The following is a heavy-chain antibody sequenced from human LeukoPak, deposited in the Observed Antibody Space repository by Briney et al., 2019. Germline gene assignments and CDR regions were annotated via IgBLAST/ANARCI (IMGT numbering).Heavy chain of an antibody. V-gene: IGHV3-15*06. CDR1: RFIFPNAW. J-gene: IGHJ1*01. CDR3: VTDGGLLPYYFTY. D-gene: IGHD3-10*01. Sequence: GGAVRHSCVASRFIFPNAWMHGVRQARGKGLEWVGRIKNKNSGRTTNYIAPVKGRFNISRDDSSNTLYLEMDSLKTEDTAVYYCVTDGGLLPYYFTYWGQGTLVTVSS. CDR2: IKNKNSGRTT.